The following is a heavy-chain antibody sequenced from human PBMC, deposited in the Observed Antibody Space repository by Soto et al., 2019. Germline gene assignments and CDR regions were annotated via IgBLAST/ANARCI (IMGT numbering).Heavy chain of an antibody. J-gene: IGHJ5*02. CDR1: GFTFSSYG. CDR2: IWYDGSNK. V-gene: IGHV3-33*01. CDR3: AREGVGYFQRPTQNWFDP. D-gene: IGHD6-13*01. Sequence: QVQLVESGGGVVQPGRSLRLSCAASGFTFSSYGMHWVRQAPGKGLEWVAVIWYDGSNKYYADSVKGRFTISRDNSKNTLYLQMNSLRAEDTAVCYCAREGVGYFQRPTQNWFDPWGQGTLVTVSS.